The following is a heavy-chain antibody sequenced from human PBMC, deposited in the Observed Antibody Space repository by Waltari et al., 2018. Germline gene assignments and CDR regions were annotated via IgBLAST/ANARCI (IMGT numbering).Heavy chain of an antibody. J-gene: IGHJ2*01. V-gene: IGHV4-59*08. D-gene: IGHD6-19*01. CDR2: IYYSGST. CDR3: ARLGSGWYRDWYFDL. Sequence: LSLTCTVSGGSISSYYWSWIRQPPGKGLEWIGYIYYSGSTNYNPSLKSRVTISVDTSKNQFSLKLSSVTAADTAVYYCARLGSGWYRDWYFDLWGRGTLVTVSS. CDR1: GGSISSYY.